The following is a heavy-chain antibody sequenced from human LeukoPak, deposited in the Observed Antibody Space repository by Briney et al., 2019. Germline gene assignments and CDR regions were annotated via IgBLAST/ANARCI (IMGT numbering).Heavy chain of an antibody. Sequence: VASVKVSCKASGYTFTSYAMNWVRQAPGQGLEWVGWINTDTGNPTYAQGFTGRFVFSLDTSVSTAYLHISSLKAEDTAVYYCARGNGVYGGYYFDYWGQGTLVTVSS. D-gene: IGHD5/OR15-5a*01. CDR2: INTDTGNP. J-gene: IGHJ4*02. V-gene: IGHV7-4-1*02. CDR1: GYTFTSYA. CDR3: ARGNGVYGGYYFDY.